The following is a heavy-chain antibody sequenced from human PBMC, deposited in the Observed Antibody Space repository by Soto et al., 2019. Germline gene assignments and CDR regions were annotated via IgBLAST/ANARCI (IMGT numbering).Heavy chain of an antibody. Sequence: QVHLQESGPGLVKPSETLSLTGTVSGGSIGGYYWNWIRQPPGKGLEWLGYIYFSGSTHYNHSLKTRLTISLDTSKKQFSLNLRSVTAADTAVYYCARQEAVAGTPFDSWGQGTLVSVSS. CDR3: ARQEAVAGTPFDS. J-gene: IGHJ4*02. D-gene: IGHD6-19*01. V-gene: IGHV4-59*01. CDR2: IYFSGST. CDR1: GGSIGGYY.